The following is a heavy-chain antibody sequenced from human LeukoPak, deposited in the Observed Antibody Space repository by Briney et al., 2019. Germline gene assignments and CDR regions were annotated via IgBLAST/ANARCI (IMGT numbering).Heavy chain of an antibody. J-gene: IGHJ4*02. CDR2: IYPGDSDT. D-gene: IGHD3-10*01. Sequence: GESLKISCKGSGYSFTSYWIGWVRQMPGKGLEWMGIIYPGDSDTRYSPSFQGQVTISADKSISTAYLQWSSLKASDTAMYYCARRLITMVRGVITDYFDYWGQGTLVTVSS. CDR1: GYSFTSYW. V-gene: IGHV5-51*01. CDR3: ARRLITMVRGVITDYFDY.